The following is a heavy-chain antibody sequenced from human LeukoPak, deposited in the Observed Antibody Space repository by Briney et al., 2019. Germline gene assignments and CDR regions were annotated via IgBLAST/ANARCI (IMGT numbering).Heavy chain of an antibody. J-gene: IGHJ4*02. V-gene: IGHV1-69*01. D-gene: IGHD1-26*01. CDR1: GGTFSSYA. CDR3: ARESGSYEAYFDY. CDR2: IIPIFATA. Sequence: SVKVSCKASGGTFSSYAISWVRQAPGQGLEWMGGIIPIFATANYAQKFQGRVTITADESTSTAYMELSSLRSEDTAVYYCARESGSYEAYFDYWGQGTLATVSS.